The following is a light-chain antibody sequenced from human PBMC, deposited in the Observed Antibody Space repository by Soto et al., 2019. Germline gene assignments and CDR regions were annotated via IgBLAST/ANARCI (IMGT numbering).Light chain of an antibody. CDR3: SSYTSGSTRV. V-gene: IGLV2-14*01. Sequence: QSALTQPASVSGSPGQSITISCTGTSSDVGGYNYVSWYQQHPGKAPKLMIYEVSNRPSGVSSRFSGSKSGDTASLTISGLQADDEADYYCSSYTSGSTRVFGGGTKLTVL. CDR2: EVS. CDR1: SSDVGGYNY. J-gene: IGLJ2*01.